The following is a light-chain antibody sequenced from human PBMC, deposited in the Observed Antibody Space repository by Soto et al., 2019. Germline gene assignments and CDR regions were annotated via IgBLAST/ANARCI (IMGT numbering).Light chain of an antibody. CDR2: DVS. CDR1: SSDIGGYNY. V-gene: IGLV2-14*03. Sequence: QSALTQPASVSGSPGQSITISCTGTSSDIGGYNYVSWYQQHPGKAPKLIIYDVSNRPSGVSNRFSGSKSGNTASLTISGLQAEDEADYYCSSYTKTSSLEGMVFGGGTKLTVL. J-gene: IGLJ2*01. CDR3: SSYTKTSSLEGMV.